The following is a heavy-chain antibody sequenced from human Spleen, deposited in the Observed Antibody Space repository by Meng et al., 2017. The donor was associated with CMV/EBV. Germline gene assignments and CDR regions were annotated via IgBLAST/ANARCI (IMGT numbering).Heavy chain of an antibody. CDR2: ISWNSGSI. J-gene: IGHJ3*01. CDR3: SNSPGGFLEQSAFDF. CDR1: GFTFDHYA. V-gene: IGHV3-9*01. D-gene: IGHD3-3*01. Sequence: GGSLRLSCAASGFTFDHYAMHWVRQAPGKGLEWVSGISWNSGSIAYADSVEGRFTISRDNAKNSLYLQMNSLRAEDTALYYCSNSPGGFLEQSAFDFWGQGTMVTVSS.